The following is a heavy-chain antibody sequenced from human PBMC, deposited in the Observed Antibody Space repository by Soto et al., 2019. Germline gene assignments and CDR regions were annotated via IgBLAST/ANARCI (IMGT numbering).Heavy chain of an antibody. J-gene: IGHJ6*02. CDR1: GYTFTSYD. CDR3: AREGVRGMDV. V-gene: IGHV1-8*01. D-gene: IGHD3-16*01. CDR2: KNPNSGNT. Sequence: QVQLVQSGAEVKKPGASVKVSCKASGYTFTSYDINWVRQATGQGLEWMGWKNPNSGNTGYAQKFQGRITMTRHTAISTAYMELSSLRADDAAVDDCAREGVRGMDVWGQGTTVTVSS.